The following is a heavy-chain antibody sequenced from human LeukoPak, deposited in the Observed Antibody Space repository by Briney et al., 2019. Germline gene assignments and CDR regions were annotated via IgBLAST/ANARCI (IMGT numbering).Heavy chain of an antibody. CDR3: ARLYCGGDCYYYYFDY. D-gene: IGHD2-21*02. CDR1: GGSISSGGYY. CDR2: IYYSGST. Sequence: SETLSLTCTVSGGSISSGGYYWSWIRQHPGKGLEWIGYIYYSGSTYYNPSLKSRVTISVDTSKNQFSLKLSSVTAADTAVYYCARLYCGGDCYYYYFDYWGQGTLVTVSS. V-gene: IGHV4-31*03. J-gene: IGHJ4*02.